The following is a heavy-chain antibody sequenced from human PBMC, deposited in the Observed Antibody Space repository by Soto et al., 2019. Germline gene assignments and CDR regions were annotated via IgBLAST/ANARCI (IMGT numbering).Heavy chain of an antibody. CDR1: GGSFSGYD. D-gene: IGHD3-10*01. Sequence: QVQLQQWGAGLLKPSETLSLTCAVYGGSFSGYDWTWIRQPPGTGLEWLGEINHSGSTNYNPSLKSQATIPVDTSKNQFSLKLTSVTAADTAVYYWASDKITSLFDYWGQGTLVTVSS. CDR3: ASDKITSLFDY. J-gene: IGHJ4*02. CDR2: INHSGST. V-gene: IGHV4-34*01.